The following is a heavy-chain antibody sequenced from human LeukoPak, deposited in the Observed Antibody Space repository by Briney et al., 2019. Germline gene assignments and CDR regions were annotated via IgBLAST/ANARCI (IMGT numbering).Heavy chain of an antibody. CDR3: ARDRRYSSGQGGTDY. CDR1: GGSISSYY. V-gene: IGHV4-59*12. D-gene: IGHD6-19*01. CDR2: IYYSGST. Sequence: PSETLSLTCTVSGGSISSYYWSWIRQPPGKGLEWIGYIYYSGSTNYNPSLKSRVTISVDTSKNQFSLKLSSVTAADTAVYYCARDRRYSSGQGGTDYWGQGTLVTVSS. J-gene: IGHJ4*02.